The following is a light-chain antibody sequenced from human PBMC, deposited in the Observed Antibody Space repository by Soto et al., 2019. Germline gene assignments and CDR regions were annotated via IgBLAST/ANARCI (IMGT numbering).Light chain of an antibody. CDR3: QQSYITPPGT. Sequence: DIQLTQSPSFLSASVGDRVTITCRASQAISSYLNWYQQKPGKAPKLLIYAASGLQTGVPSRFSGSGSGTDFTLSISSLQREDFATYYCQQSYITPPGTFGQGTKVEIK. J-gene: IGKJ1*01. CDR1: QAISSY. CDR2: AAS. V-gene: IGKV1-39*01.